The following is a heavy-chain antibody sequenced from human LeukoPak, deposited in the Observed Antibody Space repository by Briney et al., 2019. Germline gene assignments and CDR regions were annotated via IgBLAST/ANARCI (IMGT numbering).Heavy chain of an antibody. Sequence: ASVKVSCKASGYTFTSYGISWVRQAPGQGLEWMGWISAYNGNTNYAQKLQGRVTMTTDTSTSTAYMELRSPRSDDTAVYYCARRVFWSGYLVLDYWGQGTLVTVSS. CDR3: ARRVFWSGYLVLDY. CDR2: ISAYNGNT. CDR1: GYTFTSYG. D-gene: IGHD3-3*01. J-gene: IGHJ4*02. V-gene: IGHV1-18*01.